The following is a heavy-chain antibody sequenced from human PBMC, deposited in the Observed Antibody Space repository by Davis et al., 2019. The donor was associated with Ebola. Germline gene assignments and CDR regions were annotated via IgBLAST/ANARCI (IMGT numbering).Heavy chain of an antibody. D-gene: IGHD3-3*01. CDR1: GFAFSTYS. CDR3: AKASQSLEWLSDS. Sequence: PGGSLRLSCAASGFAFSTYSMNWVRQAPGKGLEWVSSISSSSSYIYYADSVKGRFTISRDNAKNSLYLQMNSLRAEDTAVYYCAKASQSLEWLSDSWGQGTLVTVSP. CDR2: ISSSSSYI. V-gene: IGHV3-21*01. J-gene: IGHJ4*02.